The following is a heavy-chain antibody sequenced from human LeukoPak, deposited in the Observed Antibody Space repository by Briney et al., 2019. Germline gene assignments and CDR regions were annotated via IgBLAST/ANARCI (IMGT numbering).Heavy chain of an antibody. CDR1: GGSISSYY. CDR3: ASHEYASDAFDI. V-gene: IGHV4-4*09. J-gene: IGHJ3*02. Sequence: PSETLSLTCTVSGGSISSYYWSWIRQPPGKGLEWIGYIYTSGSTNYNPSLKSRVTISVDTSKNQFSLKLSSVTAADTAVYYCASHEYASDAFDIWGQRTMVTVSS. D-gene: IGHD2-2*01. CDR2: IYTSGST.